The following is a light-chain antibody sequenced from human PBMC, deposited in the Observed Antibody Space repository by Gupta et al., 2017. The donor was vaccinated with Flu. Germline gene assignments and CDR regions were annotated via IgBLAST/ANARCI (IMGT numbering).Light chain of an antibody. CDR2: DAS. J-gene: IGKJ1*01. Sequence: EIVLTQSPATLSLSPGERATLFCRASQDINFYLSWYQKKPGQPPRLIIHDASITASGVPARFSGSGYGTDFTLTISSREPEDFAVYFCHQRDNWPPWTFGQGTKVEIK. CDR3: HQRDNWPPWT. CDR1: QDINFY. V-gene: IGKV3-11*01.